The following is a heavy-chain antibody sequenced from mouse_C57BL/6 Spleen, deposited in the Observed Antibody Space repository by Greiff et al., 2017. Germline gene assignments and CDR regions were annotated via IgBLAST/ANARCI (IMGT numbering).Heavy chain of an antibody. J-gene: IGHJ1*03. CDR2: INPNNGGT. CDR3: ARDMNDYDEYFDV. CDR1: GYTFTDYY. Sequence: EVQLQQSGPELVKPGASVKISCKASGYTFTDYYMNWVKQSHGKSLEWIGDINPNNGGTSYNQKFKGKATLTVDKSSSTAYMELRSLTSEDSAVYYCARDMNDYDEYFDVWGTGTTVTVSS. D-gene: IGHD2-4*01. V-gene: IGHV1-26*01.